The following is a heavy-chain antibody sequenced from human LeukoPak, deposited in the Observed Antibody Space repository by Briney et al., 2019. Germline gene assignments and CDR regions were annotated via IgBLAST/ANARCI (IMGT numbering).Heavy chain of an antibody. J-gene: IGHJ4*02. V-gene: IGHV3-11*04. Sequence: GGSLRLSCAASGFTFSDYYMSWIRQAPGKGLEWVSYISSSGSTIYYADSVKGRFTISRDNAKNSLYLQMNSLRAEDMAVYYCARSTGSYYDSSGVAAHWGQGTLVTVSS. D-gene: IGHD3-22*01. CDR2: ISSSGSTI. CDR3: ARSTGSYYDSSGVAAH. CDR1: GFTFSDYY.